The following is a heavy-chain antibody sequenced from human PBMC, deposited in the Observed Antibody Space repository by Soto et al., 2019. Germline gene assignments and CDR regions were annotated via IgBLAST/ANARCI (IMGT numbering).Heavy chain of an antibody. CDR1: GFTFNTYA. CDR3: ARRYKDGRRDCISTSCLFDP. CDR2: ISYDGSNK. V-gene: IGHV3-30-3*01. Sequence: QVQLVESGGGVVQPGRSLRLSCAASGFTFNTYAMHWVRQAPGKGLEWVAVISYDGSNKYYADSVKGRFTISRDNSKNQLYLQMSSLRAEDTAVYYCARRYKDGRRDCISTSCLFDPWGQGTLVTVSS. D-gene: IGHD2-2*01. J-gene: IGHJ5*02.